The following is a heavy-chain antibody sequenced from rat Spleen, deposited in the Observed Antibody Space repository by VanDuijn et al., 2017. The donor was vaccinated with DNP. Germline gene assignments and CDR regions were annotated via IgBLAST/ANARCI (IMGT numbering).Heavy chain of an antibody. CDR2: ISTSDSRT. V-gene: IGHV5-7*01. CDR1: GFTFSDYN. Sequence: EVQLVESGGGLVQPGRSLKLSCAASGFTFSDYNMAWVRQAPKKGLEWVATISTSDSRTYYPDSVKGRFTISRDNAKSNLYLQMDSLRSEDTATYYCARYITGIVFDYWGQGVMVTVSS. J-gene: IGHJ2*01. CDR3: ARYITGIVFDY. D-gene: IGHD1-6*01.